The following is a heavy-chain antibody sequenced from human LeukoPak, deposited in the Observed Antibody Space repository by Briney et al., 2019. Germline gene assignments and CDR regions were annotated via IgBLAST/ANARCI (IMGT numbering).Heavy chain of an antibody. J-gene: IGHJ4*02. Sequence: ASVKVSCKASGGTFSSYAISWVRRAPGQGLEWMGRIIPIFGIANYAQKFQGRVTITADKSTSAAYMELSSLRSEDTAVYYCVRASSHYYDSSGSPGGYWGQGTLVTVSS. CDR1: GGTFSSYA. CDR3: VRASSHYYDSSGSPGGY. D-gene: IGHD3-22*01. V-gene: IGHV1-69*04. CDR2: IIPIFGIA.